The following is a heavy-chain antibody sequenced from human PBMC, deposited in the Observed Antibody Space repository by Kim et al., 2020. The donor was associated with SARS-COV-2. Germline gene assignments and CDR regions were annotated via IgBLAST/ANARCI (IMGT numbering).Heavy chain of an antibody. CDR2: SSPSNSFT. Sequence: GGSLRLSCSVSGFTFSDYYMSWVRQAPGKGLEALSYSSPSNSFTNYADSVKGRFTISRDNAQRSLFLQMNSLRGDDTATYYCVRGHHRDSTWYAYGEYWGQGALVTVSS. CDR3: VRGHHRDSTWYAYGEY. CDR1: GFTFSDYY. J-gene: IGHJ4*02. D-gene: IGHD6-13*01. V-gene: IGHV3-11*06.